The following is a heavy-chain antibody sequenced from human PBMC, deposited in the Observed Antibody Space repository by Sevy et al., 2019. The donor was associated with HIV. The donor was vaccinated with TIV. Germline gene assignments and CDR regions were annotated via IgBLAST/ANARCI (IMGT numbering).Heavy chain of an antibody. CDR2: IKQDGSEE. CDR1: GFTFSTYW. V-gene: IGHV3-7*03. Sequence: GGSLRLSCAASGFTFSTYWMNWVRLAPGKGLEWVANIKQDGSEEYYVDSVRGRLTISRDNAKNSLYLQMNSLRAEDTAVYYCARDAVLYSSSWRFDYWGQGTLVTVSS. J-gene: IGHJ4*02. D-gene: IGHD6-13*01. CDR3: ARDAVLYSSSWRFDY.